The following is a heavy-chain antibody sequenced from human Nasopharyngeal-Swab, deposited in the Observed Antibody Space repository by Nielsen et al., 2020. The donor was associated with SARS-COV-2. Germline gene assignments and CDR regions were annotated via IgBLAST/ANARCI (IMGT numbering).Heavy chain of an antibody. Sequence: SCAASGFTFSSYAMSWVRQAPGKGLEWVSAISGSGGSTYYADSVKGRFTISRDNSKNTLYLQMNSLRAEDTAVYYCAKEEVSTTGTRDYYYYYMDVWGKGTTVTVSS. V-gene: IGHV3-23*01. D-gene: IGHD1-1*01. CDR3: AKEEVSTTGTRDYYYYYMDV. CDR1: GFTFSSYA. J-gene: IGHJ6*03. CDR2: ISGSGGST.